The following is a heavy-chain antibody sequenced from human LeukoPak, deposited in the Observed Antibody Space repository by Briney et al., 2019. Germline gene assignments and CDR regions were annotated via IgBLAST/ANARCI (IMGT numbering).Heavy chain of an antibody. CDR1: GFTYNNYW. CDR2: IKQDGSEK. Sequence: GGSLRLSCVASGFTYNNYWMSWVRQAPGKGLEWVADIKQDGSEKYYVDSVKGRFTISRQNAKNSLFLQMNSLRAEDTAVYYCARHRSGGSQDDAFDIWGQGTMVTVSS. D-gene: IGHD2-15*01. V-gene: IGHV3-7*01. CDR3: ARHRSGGSQDDAFDI. J-gene: IGHJ3*02.